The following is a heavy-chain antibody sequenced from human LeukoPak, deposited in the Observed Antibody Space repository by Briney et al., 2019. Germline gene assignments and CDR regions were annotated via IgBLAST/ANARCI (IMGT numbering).Heavy chain of an antibody. CDR2: IYYSGST. CDR1: GGSISSSSSY. V-gene: IGHV4-39*01. D-gene: IGHD5-18*01. Sequence: SETLSLTCTVSGGSISSSSSYWGWIRQPPGMGLEWIGTIYYSGSTYYNPSLKSRVTISVDTSKNQFSLKLSSVTAAGTAVYYCARRFGYSYGYWFDPWGQGTLVTVSS. J-gene: IGHJ5*02. CDR3: ARRFGYSYGYWFDP.